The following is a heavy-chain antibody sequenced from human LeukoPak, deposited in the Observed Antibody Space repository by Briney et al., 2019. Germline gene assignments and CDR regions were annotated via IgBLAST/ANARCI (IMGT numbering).Heavy chain of an antibody. Sequence: SETLSLTCTVSGGSVSSASYYWSWIRQPPGKGLESIGYVYFSGSTNYNPSLNSRVTMSADTSKNQFSLKLSSVTAADTAVYYCARAKSGYLSLDFWGQGTLVTVSS. CDR1: GGSVSSASYY. J-gene: IGHJ4*02. V-gene: IGHV4-61*01. D-gene: IGHD3-3*01. CDR3: ARAKSGYLSLDF. CDR2: VYFSGST.